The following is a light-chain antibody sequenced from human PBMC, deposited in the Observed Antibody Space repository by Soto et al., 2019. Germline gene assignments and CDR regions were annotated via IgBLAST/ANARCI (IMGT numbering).Light chain of an antibody. V-gene: IGLV2-11*01. CDR3: CSYAGSYTPNWV. J-gene: IGLJ3*02. Sequence: QSALTQPRSVSGSPGQSVTISCTGTSSDVGGYNYVSWYQQHPGKAPKLMIYDVSKRPSGVPDRFSGSKSGNTASLTISGLQAEDEADDYCCSYAGSYTPNWVFGGGTKLTVL. CDR1: SSDVGGYNY. CDR2: DVS.